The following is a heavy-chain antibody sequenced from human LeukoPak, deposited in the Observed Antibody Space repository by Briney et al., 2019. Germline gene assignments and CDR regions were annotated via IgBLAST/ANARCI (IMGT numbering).Heavy chain of an antibody. CDR3: SRPGWGGFDY. D-gene: IGHD3-16*01. CDR2: ISGSSGST. J-gene: IGHJ4*02. Sequence: GGSLRLSRAASGFTFSSYAMSWVRQAPGKGLEWVSGISGSSGSTDYADSVKGRFTVSRDNSKNTLYLQMNSLRAEDTAVYYCSRPGWGGFDYWGQGTLVTVS. V-gene: IGHV3-23*01. CDR1: GFTFSSYA.